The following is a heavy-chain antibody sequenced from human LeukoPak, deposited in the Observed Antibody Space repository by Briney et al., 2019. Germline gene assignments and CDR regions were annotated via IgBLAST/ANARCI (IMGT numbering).Heavy chain of an antibody. Sequence: SETLSLTCSVSGYSISSGYYWGWIRQPPGKGLEWIGSIYHSGSTYYNPSLKSRVTISVDTSKNQFSLKLSSVTAADTAVYYRARASGLPCGGDCYSVWFDPWGQGTLVTVSS. CDR1: GYSISSGYY. V-gene: IGHV4-38-2*02. CDR2: IYHSGST. D-gene: IGHD2-21*02. J-gene: IGHJ5*02. CDR3: ARASGLPCGGDCYSVWFDP.